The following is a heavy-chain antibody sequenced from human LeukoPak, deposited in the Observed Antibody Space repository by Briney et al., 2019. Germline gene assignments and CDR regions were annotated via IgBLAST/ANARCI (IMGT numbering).Heavy chain of an antibody. CDR3: ARVDSGYDFFDY. CDR1: GFIVGSNY. Sequence: GGSLRLSCAASGFIVGSNYMSWVRQAPGKGLEWVSVIYSGGTTFYADSVKGRVTISRDNSKNTLYLQVNSLRAEDTAVYYCARVDSGYDFFDYWGQGTLVTVSS. V-gene: IGHV3-66*01. D-gene: IGHD5-12*01. CDR2: IYSGGTT. J-gene: IGHJ4*02.